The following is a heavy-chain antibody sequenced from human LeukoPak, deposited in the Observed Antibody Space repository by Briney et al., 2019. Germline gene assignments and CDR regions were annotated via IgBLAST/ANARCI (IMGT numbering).Heavy chain of an antibody. CDR1: GYTFTGYY. D-gene: IGHD3-3*01. V-gene: IGHV1-2*02. CDR2: INPNSGGT. J-gene: IGHJ4*02. Sequence: ASVKVSCKASGYTFTGYYMHWVRQAPGQGLEWMGWINPNSGGTKYAQKFQGRVTMTRDTSISTAYMELSSLRSDDTAVYYCATAFGAVDFDYWGQGTLVTVSS. CDR3: ATAFGAVDFDY.